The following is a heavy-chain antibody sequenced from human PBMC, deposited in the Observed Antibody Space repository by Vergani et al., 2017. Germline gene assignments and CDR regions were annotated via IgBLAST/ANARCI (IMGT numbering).Heavy chain of an antibody. D-gene: IGHD6-6*01. V-gene: IGHV3-23*01. Sequence: EVQLLDSGGGLVQPGGSLRLSCAASGFTFSTYATSWVRQAPGKGLEWVSAISGHGDNIFYADSVKGRFTISRDNSKNTLFLQMNSLRVEDTAIYYCAKDITLGEQLAIYYMYVWGKGTTVTVSS. CDR1: GFTFSTYA. CDR3: AKDITLGEQLAIYYMYV. CDR2: ISGHGDNI. J-gene: IGHJ6*03.